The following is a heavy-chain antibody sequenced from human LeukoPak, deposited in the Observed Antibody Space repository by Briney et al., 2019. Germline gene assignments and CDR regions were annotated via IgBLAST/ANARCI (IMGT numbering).Heavy chain of an antibody. CDR2: IYYSGST. J-gene: IGHJ5*02. CDR1: GGSISSYY. Sequence: SETLSLTCTVSGGSISSYYWSWIRQPPGKGLGWIGYIYYSGSTNHNPSLKSRVTISVDTSKNQFSLKLSSVTAADTAVYYCARYGRSRGVIYEDWFDPWGQGTLVTVSS. CDR3: ARYGRSRGVIYEDWFDP. D-gene: IGHD3-10*01. V-gene: IGHV4-59*08.